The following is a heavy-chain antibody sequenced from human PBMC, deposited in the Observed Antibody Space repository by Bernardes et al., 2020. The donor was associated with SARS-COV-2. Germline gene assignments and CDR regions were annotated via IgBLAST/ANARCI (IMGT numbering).Heavy chain of an antibody. D-gene: IGHD1-1*01. CDR3: ARDDNWNDVNYSYGMDV. J-gene: IGHJ6*02. CDR1: GYTFTSYG. CDR2: ISAYNGNT. V-gene: IGHV1-18*04. Sequence: ASVKVSCKSSGYTFTSYGISWVRQAPGQGLDWMGLISAYNGNTNYAQKLQGRVTMTTDTSTSTAYMELRSLRSDDTAVYYCARDDNWNDVNYSYGMDVWGQGTTVTVSS.